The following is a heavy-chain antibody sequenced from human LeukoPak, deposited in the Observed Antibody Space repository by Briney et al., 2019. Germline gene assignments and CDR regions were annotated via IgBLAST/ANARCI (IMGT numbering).Heavy chain of an antibody. Sequence: PGGSLRLSCAASGFTFSSYWMHWVRQAPGKGLVWVSRINSDGSSTSYADSVKGRFTISRDNAKNTLYLQMNSLRAEDTAVYYCARLDLAAAGTGFDYWGQGTLVTVSS. CDR2: INSDGSST. J-gene: IGHJ4*02. V-gene: IGHV3-74*01. CDR1: GFTFSSYW. D-gene: IGHD6-13*01. CDR3: ARLDLAAAGTGFDY.